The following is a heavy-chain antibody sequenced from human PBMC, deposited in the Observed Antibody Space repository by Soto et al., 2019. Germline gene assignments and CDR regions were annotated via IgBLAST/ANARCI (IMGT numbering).Heavy chain of an antibody. J-gene: IGHJ3*02. CDR3: AVGMTTLTPHAFDI. D-gene: IGHD1-20*01. V-gene: IGHV1-2*04. CDR1: GYTFTGYY. CDR2: INPNSGGT. Sequence: GASVKVSCKASGYTFTGYYMHWVRQAPGQGLEWMGWINPNSGGTNYAQKFQGWVTMTRDTSISTAYMELSRLRSDDTAVYYCAVGMTTLTPHAFDIWGQGTRVTVS.